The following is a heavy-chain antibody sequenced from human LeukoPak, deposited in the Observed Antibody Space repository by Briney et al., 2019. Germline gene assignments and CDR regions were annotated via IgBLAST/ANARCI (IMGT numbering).Heavy chain of an antibody. J-gene: IGHJ6*03. CDR3: ARRGGSGNYDRYYYYYMDV. V-gene: IGHV4-4*07. D-gene: IGHD3-10*01. CDR1: GASISGFY. CDR2: IYSSGST. Sequence: SETLSLTCTVSGASISGFYWTWIRQRAGKGLEWIGHIYSSGSTNYNPSLKSRVTMSRDTSKNQFSLKLSSVIAADTAVYYCARRGGSGNYDRYYYYYMDVWGKGTTVTISS.